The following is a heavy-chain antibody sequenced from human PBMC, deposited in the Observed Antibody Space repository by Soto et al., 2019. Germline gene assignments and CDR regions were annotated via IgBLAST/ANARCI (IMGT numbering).Heavy chain of an antibody. V-gene: IGHV4-31*03. CDR3: ARDQSGYDFFDY. Sequence: TSETLSLTCTVSGGSISSGGYYWSWIRQHPGKGLEWIGYIYYSGSTYYNPSLKSRVTISVDTSKNQFSLKLSSVTAADTAIYYCARDQSGYDFFDYWGQGALVTVSS. CDR2: IYYSGST. J-gene: IGHJ4*02. CDR1: GGSISSGGYY. D-gene: IGHD5-12*01.